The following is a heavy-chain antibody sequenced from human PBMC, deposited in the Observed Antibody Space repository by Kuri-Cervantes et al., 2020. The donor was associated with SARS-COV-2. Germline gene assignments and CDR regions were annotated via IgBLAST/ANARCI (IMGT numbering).Heavy chain of an antibody. CDR1: GYTFTSYG. V-gene: IGHV1-69*13. Sequence: SVKVSCKASGYTFTSYGISWVRQAPGQGLEWMGGIIPIFGTANYAQKFQGRVTITADESTGTAYMELRSLRSDDTAVYYCARKWELDYYYYGMDVWGQGTTVTVSS. J-gene: IGHJ6*02. CDR3: ARKWELDYYYYGMDV. CDR2: IIPIFGTA. D-gene: IGHD1-26*01.